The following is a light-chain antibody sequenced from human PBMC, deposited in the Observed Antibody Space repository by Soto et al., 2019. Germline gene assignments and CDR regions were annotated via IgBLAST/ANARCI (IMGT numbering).Light chain of an antibody. Sequence: QSALTQPPSASGSPGQSVTISCPGTSSDVGGYNYVSWYQQHPGKAPKLIIYEVTKLPSGVPDRFSGSKYGNTVSLTVSRLHTDDEADYYCSSYAGSDNLAFGGGTKLTVL. V-gene: IGLV2-8*01. CDR1: SSDVGGYNY. CDR2: EVT. CDR3: SSYAGSDNLA. J-gene: IGLJ2*01.